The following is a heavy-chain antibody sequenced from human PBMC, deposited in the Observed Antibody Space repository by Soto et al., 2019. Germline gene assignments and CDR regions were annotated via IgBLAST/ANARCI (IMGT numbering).Heavy chain of an antibody. D-gene: IGHD4-17*01. CDR1: GFTCNNVR. CDR3: ASAAVTTYYIDF. CDR2: LRAKVEGGTT. J-gene: IGHJ4*02. Sequence: EVQLVESGGGLVKPGGSLRLSCAVSGFTCNNVRMSWVRQAPGKGLEWVGHLRAKVEGGTTDYYAPVQGRFSISRDDSKNTLYLEMNTLKTEDTGIYYCASAAVTTYYIDFWGQGTLVTVSS. V-gene: IGHV3-15*01.